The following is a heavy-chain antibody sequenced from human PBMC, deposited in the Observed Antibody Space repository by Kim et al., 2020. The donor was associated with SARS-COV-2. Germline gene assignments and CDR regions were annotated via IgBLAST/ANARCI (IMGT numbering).Heavy chain of an antibody. CDR2: IHHIGAT. J-gene: IGHJ1*01. CDR1: GGSLSGYS. CDR3: R. Sequence: SETLSLTCAVYGGSLSGYSWSWIRQPPGKGLEWIGEIHHIGATNYTPPLKSPVPMSLTTPKNRFPLGLGLLTAADRASYFFRGG. V-gene: IGHV4-34*06.